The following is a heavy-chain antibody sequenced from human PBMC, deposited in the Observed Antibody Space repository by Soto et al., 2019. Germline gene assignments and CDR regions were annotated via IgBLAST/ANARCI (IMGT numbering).Heavy chain of an antibody. CDR3: ARVVVAAKGGWFDA. Sequence: QLQLQESGSGLVKPSQTLSLTCAVSGGAISSGYSCWSWIRQPAGKGLEWIGYIYNSGGTYYNPSLTSRVTISVDRSKKQFSLKLSSVTAADTAVYYCARVVVAAKGGWFDAWGQGTLVTVSS. CDR1: GGAISSGYSC. V-gene: IGHV4-30-2*01. J-gene: IGHJ5*02. CDR2: IYNSGGT. D-gene: IGHD2-15*01.